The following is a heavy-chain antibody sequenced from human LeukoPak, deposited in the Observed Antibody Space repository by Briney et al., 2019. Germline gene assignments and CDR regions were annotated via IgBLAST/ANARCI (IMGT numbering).Heavy chain of an antibody. Sequence: GGSLRLSCAASGFTFTDYAMSWVRQAPGKGLEWVSATSTGGGSTYYADSVKGRFTISRDNPKNTLYLQMNSLRAEDTAVYYCAKISSSGYYPDYWGQGTLVTVSS. CDR1: GFTFTDYA. D-gene: IGHD3-22*01. CDR2: TSTGGGST. J-gene: IGHJ4*02. CDR3: AKISSSGYYPDY. V-gene: IGHV3-23*01.